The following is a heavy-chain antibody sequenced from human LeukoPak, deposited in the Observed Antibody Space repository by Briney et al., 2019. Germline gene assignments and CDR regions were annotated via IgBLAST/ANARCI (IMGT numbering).Heavy chain of an antibody. CDR3: AREGFGVVRYYYYYMDV. V-gene: IGHV3-7*01. CDR2: IKQDGSEK. Sequence: PGGSLRLSCAVSGFSIRSSWMSWVRQIPGKGLEWVANIKQDGSEKYYVDSVKGRFTISRDNAKNSLYLQMNSLRAEDTAVYYCAREGFGVVRYYYYYMDVWGKGTTVTVSS. CDR1: GFSIRSSW. D-gene: IGHD3-3*01. J-gene: IGHJ6*03.